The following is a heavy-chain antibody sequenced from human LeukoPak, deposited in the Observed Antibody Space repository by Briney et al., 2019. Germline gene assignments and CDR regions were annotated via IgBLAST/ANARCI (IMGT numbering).Heavy chain of an antibody. Sequence: SETLSLTCTVSGDSISSGNYYWTWIRQHPGKGLEWIGYIYSSGSTSNNPSLKSRVTISVDTSKNQFSLKLSSVTAADTAVYYCARSRFLEWFTDWGQGTLVTVSS. CDR2: IYSSGST. D-gene: IGHD3-3*01. CDR1: GDSISSGNYY. J-gene: IGHJ4*02. V-gene: IGHV4-31*03. CDR3: ARSRFLEWFTD.